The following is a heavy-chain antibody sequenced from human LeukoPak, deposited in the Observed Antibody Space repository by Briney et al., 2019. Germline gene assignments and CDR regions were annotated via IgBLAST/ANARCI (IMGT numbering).Heavy chain of an antibody. Sequence: PSETLSLTCTVSGGSISSYYWSWIRQPPGKGLEWIGYIYYSGSTHYNPSLKSRVTISVDTSKKQFSLKLSSVTAADTAVYFCARNWWFGEVLLGDHAFDLWGQGTMVTVSS. CDR1: GGSISSYY. D-gene: IGHD3-10*01. CDR2: IYYSGST. CDR3: ARNWWFGEVLLGDHAFDL. V-gene: IGHV4-59*01. J-gene: IGHJ3*01.